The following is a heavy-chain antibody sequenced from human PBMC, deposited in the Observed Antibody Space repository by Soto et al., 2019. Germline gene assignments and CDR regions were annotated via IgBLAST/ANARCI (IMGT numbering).Heavy chain of an antibody. D-gene: IGHD3-16*02. V-gene: IGHV4-59*08. CDR3: ARLPMITLGGVIGYFEY. CDR2: IYYSGST. CDR1: GGSISSYF. J-gene: IGHJ4*02. Sequence: SETLSLTCTVSGGSISSYFWSWIRQPPGKGLEWIGYIYYSGSTNYNPSLKSRVTISVDTSKNQFSLKLSSVTAADTAVYYCARLPMITLGGVIGYFEYWGQGTLVTVSS.